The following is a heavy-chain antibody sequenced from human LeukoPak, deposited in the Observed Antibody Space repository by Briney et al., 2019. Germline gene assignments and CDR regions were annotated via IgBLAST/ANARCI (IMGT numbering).Heavy chain of an antibody. D-gene: IGHD1-26*01. Sequence: PSETLSLTCTVSGGSISSGGYYWSWIRQPPGKGLEWIGYIYHSGSTYYNPSLKSRVTISVDTSKNQFSLMLSSVTAADTAVYYCARHEGATTGPDYWGQGTLVTVSS. CDR2: IYHSGST. J-gene: IGHJ4*02. V-gene: IGHV4-30-2*01. CDR1: GGSISSGGYY. CDR3: ARHEGATTGPDY.